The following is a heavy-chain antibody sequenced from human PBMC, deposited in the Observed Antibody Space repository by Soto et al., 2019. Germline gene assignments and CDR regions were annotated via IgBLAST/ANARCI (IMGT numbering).Heavy chain of an antibody. J-gene: IGHJ2*01. V-gene: IGHV3-30-3*01. CDR3: ARDPLWGTAMVLWYFDL. CDR1: GFTFSTYW. Sequence: GGSLRLSCAATGFTFSTYWMHWVRQGPGKGLEWVAVISYDGSNKYYADSVKGRFTISRDNSKNTLYLQMNSLRAEDTAVYYCARDPLWGTAMVLWYFDLWGRGTLVTVSS. CDR2: ISYDGSNK. D-gene: IGHD5-18*01.